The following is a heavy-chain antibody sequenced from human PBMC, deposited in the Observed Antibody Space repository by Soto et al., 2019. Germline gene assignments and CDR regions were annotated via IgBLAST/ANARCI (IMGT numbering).Heavy chain of an antibody. J-gene: IGHJ6*02. CDR1: GYTFTSYG. D-gene: IGHD3-10*01. Sequence: ASVKVSCKASGYTFTSYGISWVRQAPGQGLEWMGWISAYNGNTNYAQKLQGRATMTTDTSTSTACMELRSLRSDDTAVYYCARRGVAFYYYGMDVWGQGTTVTVSS. CDR3: ARRGVAFYYYGMDV. V-gene: IGHV1-18*04. CDR2: ISAYNGNT.